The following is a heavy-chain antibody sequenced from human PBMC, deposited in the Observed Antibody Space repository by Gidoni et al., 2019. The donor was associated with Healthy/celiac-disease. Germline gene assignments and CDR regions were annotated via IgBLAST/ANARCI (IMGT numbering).Heavy chain of an antibody. V-gene: IGHV3-15*01. Sequence: EVQLVESGGGLVKPGGSLRLSCSASGFTFSNAWMSWVRQAPGKGLEGVGRIKRKTDGGKTDYAAPVKGRFTISRDDSKNTMYRQMNSLKTEDTAVDYCTTDREATLDYWGQGTLVTVSS. D-gene: IGHD5-12*01. J-gene: IGHJ4*02. CDR2: IKRKTDGGKT. CDR1: GFTFSNAW. CDR3: TTDREATLDY.